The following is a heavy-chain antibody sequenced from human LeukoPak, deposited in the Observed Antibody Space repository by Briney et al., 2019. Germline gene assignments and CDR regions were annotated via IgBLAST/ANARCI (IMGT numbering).Heavy chain of an antibody. D-gene: IGHD3-3*01. CDR3: AGGLYYDFWRCYSLPLFDY. Sequence: SETLSLTCTVSGGSISSYYWSWIRQPPGKGLEWIGYIYYSGSTNYNPSLKSRVTISVDTSKNQFSLKLSFVTAADTAVYYCAGGLYYDFWRCYSLPLFDYWGQGTLVTVSS. V-gene: IGHV4-59*01. J-gene: IGHJ4*02. CDR2: IYYSGST. CDR1: GGSISSYY.